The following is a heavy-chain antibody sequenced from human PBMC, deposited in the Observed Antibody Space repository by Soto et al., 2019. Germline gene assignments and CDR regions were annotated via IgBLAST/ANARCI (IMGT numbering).Heavy chain of an antibody. J-gene: IGHJ4*02. CDR1: GFTFSSYS. D-gene: IGHD6-13*01. V-gene: IGHV3-48*01. Sequence: EVHLVESGGGLVQPGGSLRLSCAASGFTFSSYSLNWVRQGPGKGLEWVSYITSSGTTVYYADSVRGRFTISRDNAKNSLYLQMKSLRGDDTAVYYCARGSSNWAYYFDFWGQGTRVTVSS. CDR2: ITSSGTTV. CDR3: ARGSSNWAYYFDF.